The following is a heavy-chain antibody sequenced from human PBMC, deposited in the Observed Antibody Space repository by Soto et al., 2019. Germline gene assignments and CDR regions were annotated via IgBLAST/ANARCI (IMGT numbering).Heavy chain of an antibody. Sequence: GASVEVSCKASGYMFTNYYLHWVRQAPGQGLEWMGWISAYNGNTNYAQKLQGRVTMTTDTSTSTAYMELRSLRSDDTAVYYCVWETYSSSWYYVYWGQGTLVTVSS. CDR2: ISAYNGNT. CDR1: GYMFTNYY. V-gene: IGHV1-18*04. D-gene: IGHD6-13*01. CDR3: VWETYSSSWYYVY. J-gene: IGHJ4*02.